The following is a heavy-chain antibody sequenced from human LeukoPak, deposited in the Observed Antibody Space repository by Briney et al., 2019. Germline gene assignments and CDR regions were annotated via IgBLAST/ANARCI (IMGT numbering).Heavy chain of an antibody. Sequence: GGSLRLSCAASGFTFSSYAMSWVRQAPGKGLEWVSYISSSSSTIYYADSVKGRFTISRDNAKNSLYLQMNSLRAEDTAVYYCANHGYGGNDYWGQGTLVTVSS. CDR2: ISSSSSTI. CDR3: ANHGYGGNDY. V-gene: IGHV3-48*01. J-gene: IGHJ4*02. D-gene: IGHD4-23*01. CDR1: GFTFSSYA.